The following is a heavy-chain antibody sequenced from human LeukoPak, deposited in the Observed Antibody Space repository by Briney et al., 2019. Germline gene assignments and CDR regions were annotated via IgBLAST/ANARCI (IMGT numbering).Heavy chain of an antibody. J-gene: IGHJ6*02. Sequence: GGSLRLSCAASGFTFSSYAMSWVRQAPGKGLEWVSAISGSGGSTYYADSVKGRFTISRDNSKNTLYLQMNSLRAEDTAVYYCARPGRIQLWSHYGMDVWGQGTTVTVSS. V-gene: IGHV3-23*01. CDR3: ARPGRIQLWSHYGMDV. D-gene: IGHD5-18*01. CDR2: ISGSGGST. CDR1: GFTFSSYA.